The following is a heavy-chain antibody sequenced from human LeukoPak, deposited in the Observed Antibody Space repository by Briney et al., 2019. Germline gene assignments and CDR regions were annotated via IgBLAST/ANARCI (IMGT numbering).Heavy chain of an antibody. Sequence: ASVKVSCKASGYTFTSYGISWVRQAPGQGLEWMGWISAYNGNTNYAQKLQGRVTMTTDTSTSTAYMELRSLRSDDTAVYYCARGRRDGYINDAFDIWGQGTMVTVSS. J-gene: IGHJ3*02. CDR1: GYTFTSYG. V-gene: IGHV1-18*01. CDR3: ARGRRDGYINDAFDI. CDR2: ISAYNGNT. D-gene: IGHD5-24*01.